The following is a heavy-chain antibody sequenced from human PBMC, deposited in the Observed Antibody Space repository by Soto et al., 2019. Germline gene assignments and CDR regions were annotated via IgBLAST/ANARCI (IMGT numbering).Heavy chain of an antibody. D-gene: IGHD6-6*01. CDR1: GFTSTNYG. V-gene: IGHV1-18*04. J-gene: IGHJ4*02. Sequence: ASVKVSCKATGFTSTNYGITWVRQAPGQGLEWMGWISVYSGKTNYAQNLQVRLTLTTDTSTSTAYMELTNLRSDDTDVYYCARAVPWRQLVNPPPGYWGRGTLVTVSS. CDR3: ARAVPWRQLVNPPPGY. CDR2: ISVYSGKT.